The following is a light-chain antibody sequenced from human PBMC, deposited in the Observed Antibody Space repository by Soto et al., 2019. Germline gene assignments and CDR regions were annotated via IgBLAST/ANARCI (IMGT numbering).Light chain of an antibody. V-gene: IGKV1-33*01. J-gene: IGKJ1*01. CDR1: QDINNY. Sequence: DIQMTQSPSSLSASVGDRVTITCQASQDINNYLNWYQQKTGKAPKLLIYAASSLQSGVPSRFSGSGSGTECTLTISSLQSEDLEVYYCQQYNKWPWTFGQGTKVDIK. CDR2: AAS. CDR3: QQYNKWPWT.